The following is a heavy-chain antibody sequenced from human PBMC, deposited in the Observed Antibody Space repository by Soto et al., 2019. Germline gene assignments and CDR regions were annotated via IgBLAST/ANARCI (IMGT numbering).Heavy chain of an antibody. J-gene: IGHJ6*02. CDR3: AKVRFGERYYYYGMDV. V-gene: IGHV3-30*18. D-gene: IGHD3-10*01. CDR1: GFTFSSYG. Sequence: GGSLRLSCAASGFTFSSYGMHWVRQAPGKGLEWVAVISYDGGNKYYADSVKGRFTISRDNSKNTLYLQMNSLRAEDTAVYYCAKVRFGERYYYYGMDVWGQGTTVTVSS. CDR2: ISYDGGNK.